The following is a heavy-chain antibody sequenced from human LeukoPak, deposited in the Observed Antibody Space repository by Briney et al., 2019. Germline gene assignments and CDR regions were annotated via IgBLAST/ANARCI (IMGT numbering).Heavy chain of an antibody. J-gene: IGHJ6*02. D-gene: IGHD2-2*01. CDR1: GYSFTSYW. CDR3: ARRDGYCSSTSCYADYYGMDV. Sequence: GESLKISCKGSGYSFTSYWIGWVRQMPGKGLEWMGIIYPGDSDTTYSPSFQGQVTISADKSISTAYLQWSSLKASDTAMYYCARRDGYCSSTSCYADYYGMDVWGQGTTVTVSS. CDR2: IYPGDSDT. V-gene: IGHV5-51*01.